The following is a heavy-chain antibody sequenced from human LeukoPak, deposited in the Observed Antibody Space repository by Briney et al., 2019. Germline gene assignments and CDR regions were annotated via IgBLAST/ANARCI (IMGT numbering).Heavy chain of an antibody. CDR3: ASSYGSGSYYYYYYGMDV. D-gene: IGHD3-10*01. Sequence: PGGSLRLSCAASGFTVSSNYMSWVRQAPGKGLEWVSVIYSGGSTYYADSVKGRFTISRDNSKNTLYLQMNSLRAEDTAVYYCASSYGSGSYYYYYYGMDVWGQGTTVTVSS. CDR1: GFTVSSNY. CDR2: IYSGGST. V-gene: IGHV3-66*01. J-gene: IGHJ6*02.